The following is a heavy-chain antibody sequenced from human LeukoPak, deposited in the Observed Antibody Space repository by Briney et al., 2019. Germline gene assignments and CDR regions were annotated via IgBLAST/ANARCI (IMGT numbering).Heavy chain of an antibody. CDR3: ARFHDPVLRFLDIYNWFDP. D-gene: IGHD3-3*01. Sequence: ASVKVSCKASGYTFSSYGISWVRQAPGQGLEWMGRISAYNGDTNYAQNFQGRVTMTTDTSTTTAYMELSSLRSEDTAVYYCARFHDPVLRFLDIYNWFDPWGQGTLVTVSS. CDR1: GYTFSSYG. J-gene: IGHJ5*02. CDR2: ISAYNGDT. V-gene: IGHV1-18*01.